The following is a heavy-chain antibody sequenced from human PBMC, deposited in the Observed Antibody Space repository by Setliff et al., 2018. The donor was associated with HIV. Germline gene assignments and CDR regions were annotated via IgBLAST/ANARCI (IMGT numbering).Heavy chain of an antibody. V-gene: IGHV5-10-1*01. CDR3: ARRSTAVAGTPYYYYMDV. D-gene: IGHD6-19*01. CDR2: IDPSDSYT. Sequence: GESLKISCKGSGYSFTSYWISWVRQMPGKGPEWMGRIDPSDSYTNYSPSFQCHVTISADKSISTAYLQWSSLKASDTAMYYCARRSTAVAGTPYYYYMDVWGKGTTVTVSS. CDR1: GYSFTSYW. J-gene: IGHJ6*03.